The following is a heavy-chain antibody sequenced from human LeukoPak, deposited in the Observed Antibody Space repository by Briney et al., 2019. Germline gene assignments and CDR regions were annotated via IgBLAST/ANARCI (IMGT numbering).Heavy chain of an antibody. CDR3: ASEPSPPGLGYEYYYYMDV. CDR2: IYYSGNT. D-gene: IGHD1-1*01. Sequence: GSLRLSCAASGFTFSSYSMNWVRQAPGKGLEWIGSIYYSGNTFYHPSLESRVTISADTSKNQFSLKLSSVTAADTAVYYCASEPSPPGLGYEYYYYMDVWGKGTTVTVSS. CDR1: GFTFSSYS. J-gene: IGHJ6*03. V-gene: IGHV4-38-2*01.